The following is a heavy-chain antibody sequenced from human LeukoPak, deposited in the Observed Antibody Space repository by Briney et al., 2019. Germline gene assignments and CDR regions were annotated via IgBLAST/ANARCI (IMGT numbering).Heavy chain of an antibody. CDR3: ARGWELREIDY. J-gene: IGHJ4*02. V-gene: IGHV1-3*01. CDR2: INAGNGNT. CDR1: GYTFTSYA. D-gene: IGHD1-26*01. Sequence: ASVKVSCKASGYTFTSYAMHWVRQAPGQRLEWMGWINAGNGNTKYSQKFQGRVTITRDTSASTAYMELSSLRYEDTAVYYCARGWELREIDYWGQGTLVTVSS.